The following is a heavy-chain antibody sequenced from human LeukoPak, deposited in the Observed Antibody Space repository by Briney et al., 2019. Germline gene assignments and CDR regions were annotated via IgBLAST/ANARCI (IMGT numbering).Heavy chain of an antibody. Sequence: GGSLRLSCAASRFTFSSYEMNWVRQAPGKGLEWVSYISSSGSTIYYAESVKGRFTISRDNSKNTLDLQMNSLRAEDTAVYYCAKDELLLSFEDWGQGTLVTVSS. CDR1: RFTFSSYE. CDR3: AKDELLLSFED. D-gene: IGHD3-10*01. J-gene: IGHJ4*02. V-gene: IGHV3-48*03. CDR2: ISSSGSTI.